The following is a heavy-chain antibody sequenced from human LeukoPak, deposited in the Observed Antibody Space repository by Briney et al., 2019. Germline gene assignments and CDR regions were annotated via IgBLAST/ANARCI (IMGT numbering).Heavy chain of an antibody. CDR1: GYTFTGYY. CDR2: INPNSGGT. CDR3: ARERITGNWFDP. V-gene: IGHV1-2*02. Sequence: ASEKVSCKASGYTFTGYYMHWVRQAPGQGLEWMGWINPNSGGTNYAQKFQGRVTMTRDTSISTAYMELSRLRSDDTAVYYCARERITGNWFDPWGQGTLVTVSS. D-gene: IGHD1-20*01. J-gene: IGHJ5*02.